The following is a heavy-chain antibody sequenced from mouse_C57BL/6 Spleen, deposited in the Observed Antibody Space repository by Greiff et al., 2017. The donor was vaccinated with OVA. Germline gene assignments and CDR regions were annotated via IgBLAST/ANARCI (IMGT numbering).Heavy chain of an antibody. J-gene: IGHJ2*01. CDR3: ARHWDYLDY. D-gene: IGHD4-1*01. CDR1: GFTFSDYG. V-gene: IGHV5-17*01. Sequence: EVQLVESGGGLVKPGGSLKLSCAASGFTFSDYGMHWVRQAPGKGLEWVAYISSGSSTIYYADTVKGRFTISRDNAKNTLFLQMTSLRSEDTAMYYCARHWDYLDYWGQGTTLTVSS. CDR2: ISSGSSTI.